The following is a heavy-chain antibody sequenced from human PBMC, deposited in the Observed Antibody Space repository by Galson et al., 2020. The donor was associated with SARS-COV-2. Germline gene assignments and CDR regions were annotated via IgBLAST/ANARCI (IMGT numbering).Heavy chain of an antibody. CDR3: ARHNDYGDYTPPYYFDY. CDR2: IYPGDSDT. CDR1: GYSFTSYW. Sequence: KIGESLKISCKGSGYSFTSYWIGWVRQMPGKGLEWMGIIYPGDSDTRYSPSFQGQVTISADKSISTAYLQWSSLKASDTAMYYCARHNDYGDYTPPYYFDYWGQGTLVTVSS. J-gene: IGHJ4*02. D-gene: IGHD4-17*01. V-gene: IGHV5-51*01.